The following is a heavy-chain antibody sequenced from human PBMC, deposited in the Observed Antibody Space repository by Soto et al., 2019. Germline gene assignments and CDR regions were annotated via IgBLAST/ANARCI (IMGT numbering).Heavy chain of an antibody. Sequence: QVQLVQSGAEVKKPGASVKVSCKASGYTFTGYYMHWVRQAPGQGLEWMGGIIPIFGTANYAQKFQGRVTITADESTSTAYMELSSLRSEDTAVYYCARGGSGGVAAPFDYWGQGTLVTVSS. CDR1: GYTFTGYY. D-gene: IGHD6-19*01. V-gene: IGHV1-69*01. CDR2: IIPIFGTA. CDR3: ARGGSGGVAAPFDY. J-gene: IGHJ4*02.